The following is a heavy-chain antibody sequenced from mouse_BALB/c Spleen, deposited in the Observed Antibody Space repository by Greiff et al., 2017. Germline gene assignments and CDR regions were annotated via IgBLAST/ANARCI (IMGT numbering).Heavy chain of an antibody. CDR2: IDPANGNT. V-gene: IGHV14-3*02. CDR3: ATYYRYDAMDY. CDR1: GFNIKDTY. J-gene: IGHJ4*01. Sequence: VQLQQSGAELVKPGASVKLSCTASGFNIKDTYMHWVKQRPEQGLEWIGRIDPANGNTKYDPKFQGKATITADTSSNTAYLQLSSLTSEDTAVYYCATYYRYDAMDYWGQGTSVTVSS. D-gene: IGHD2-14*01.